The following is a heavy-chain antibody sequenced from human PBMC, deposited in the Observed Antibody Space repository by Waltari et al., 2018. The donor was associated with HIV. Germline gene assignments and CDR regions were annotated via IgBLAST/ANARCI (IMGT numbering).Heavy chain of an antibody. CDR2: IIPIFGTA. CDR1: GGTFSSSA. J-gene: IGHJ4*02. CDR3: VVVPAAIGPDY. Sequence: QVQLVQSGAEVKKPGSSVKVSCKASGGTFSSSAIRRVRQAPGQGLEWMGGIIPIFGTANYAQKFQGRVTITADESTSTAYMELSSLRSEDTAVYYCVVVPAAIGPDYWGQGTLVTVSS. D-gene: IGHD2-2*01. V-gene: IGHV1-69*13.